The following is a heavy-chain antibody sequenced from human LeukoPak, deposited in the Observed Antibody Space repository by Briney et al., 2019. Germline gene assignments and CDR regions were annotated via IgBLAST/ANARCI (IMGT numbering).Heavy chain of an antibody. CDR1: RFSFIGYL. CDR3: AKDIEAAGLFLDY. D-gene: IGHD6-13*01. V-gene: IGHV3-7*04. J-gene: IGHJ4*02. CDR2: MKYDGREK. Sequence: GGGLRLSCAASRFSFIGYLLSGVRPAPGRGVEGVAKMKYDGREKYYVDSVKVPFTISRYKAKNSLYLKMKSLTAEDTAVYYSAKDIEAAGLFLDYWGQGTLVTVSS.